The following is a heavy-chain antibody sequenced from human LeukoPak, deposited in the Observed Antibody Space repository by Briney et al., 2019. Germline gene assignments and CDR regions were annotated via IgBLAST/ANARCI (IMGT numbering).Heavy chain of an antibody. V-gene: IGHV3-11*06. J-gene: IGHJ4*02. Sequence: GGSLRLSCAASGFTFSDYYMSWIRQAPGKGLEWVSYISSSSSSYTNYADSVKGRFTISRDNAKNSLYLQMDSLRAEDTAVYYCATSIAAAGEFDYWGQGTLVTVSS. D-gene: IGHD6-13*01. CDR3: ATSIAAAGEFDY. CDR2: ISSSSSSYT. CDR1: GFTFSDYY.